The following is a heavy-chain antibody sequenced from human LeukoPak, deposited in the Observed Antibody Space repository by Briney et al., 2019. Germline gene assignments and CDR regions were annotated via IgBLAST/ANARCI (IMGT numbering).Heavy chain of an antibody. Sequence: GASVKVSCKASGYTFTSYGISWVRQAPGQGLEWMGWNSAYNGNTNYAQKLQGRVTMTTDTSTSTAYMELRSLRSDDTAVYYCARVGYGSGWYSLDFDYWGQGTLVTVSS. V-gene: IGHV1-18*01. CDR3: ARVGYGSGWYSLDFDY. D-gene: IGHD6-19*01. CDR2: NSAYNGNT. CDR1: GYTFTSYG. J-gene: IGHJ4*02.